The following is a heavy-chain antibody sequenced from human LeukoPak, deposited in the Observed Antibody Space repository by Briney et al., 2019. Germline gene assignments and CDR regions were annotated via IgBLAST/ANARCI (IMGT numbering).Heavy chain of an antibody. V-gene: IGHV3-48*01. CDR2: ISSSSSTI. Sequence: GGSLRLSCAASGFTFSSYSMNWVRQAPGKGLEWVSYISSSSSTIYYADSVKGRFTISRDNAKNSLYLQMSSLRAEDTAVYYCARGGMNGAYYYDSSGYPDYWGQGTLVTVSS. J-gene: IGHJ4*02. CDR1: GFTFSSYS. D-gene: IGHD3-22*01. CDR3: ARGGMNGAYYYDSSGYPDY.